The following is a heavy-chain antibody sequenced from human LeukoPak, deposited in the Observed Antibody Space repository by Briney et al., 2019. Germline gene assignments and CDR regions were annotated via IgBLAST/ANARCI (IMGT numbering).Heavy chain of an antibody. CDR3: ARDATMMGNYFNY. Sequence: PSETLSLTCAVYGGSFSGYYWSWIRQPPGKGLEWIGSIYHSGSTYYNPSLKSRVTISVDTSKNQFSLKLSSVTAADTAVYYCARDATMMGNYFNYWGQGTLVTVSS. V-gene: IGHV4-34*01. D-gene: IGHD5-12*01. CDR1: GGSFSGYY. J-gene: IGHJ4*02. CDR2: IYHSGST.